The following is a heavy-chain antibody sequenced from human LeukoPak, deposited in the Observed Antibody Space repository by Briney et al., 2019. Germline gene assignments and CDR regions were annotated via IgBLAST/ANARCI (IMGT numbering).Heavy chain of an antibody. Sequence: ASVKVSYKASGYTFTSYYMHWVRQAPGQGLEWMGIINPSGGSTSYAQKFQGRVTMTRDTSTSTVYMELSSLRSEDTAVYYCARDRCSGGSCYSANWYFDLWGRGTLVTVSS. CDR2: INPSGGST. CDR3: ARDRCSGGSCYSANWYFDL. CDR1: GYTFTSYY. V-gene: IGHV1-46*01. J-gene: IGHJ2*01. D-gene: IGHD2-15*01.